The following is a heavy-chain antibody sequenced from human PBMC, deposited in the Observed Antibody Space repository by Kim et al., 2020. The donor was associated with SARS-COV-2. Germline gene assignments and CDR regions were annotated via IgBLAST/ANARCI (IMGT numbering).Heavy chain of an antibody. CDR1: GGSISSATHY. CDR3: VSGIADFYYRGLDV. D-gene: IGHD2-21*01. Sequence: SETLSLTCVVSGGSISSATHYWAWIRQPPGKGLEWVGHIFYSGNTHYNPLLKGRVSISVEASKNQFSLRLNSVTAADTALYYCVSGIADFYYRGLDVWG. J-gene: IGHJ6*02. CDR2: IFYSGNT. V-gene: IGHV4-39*07.